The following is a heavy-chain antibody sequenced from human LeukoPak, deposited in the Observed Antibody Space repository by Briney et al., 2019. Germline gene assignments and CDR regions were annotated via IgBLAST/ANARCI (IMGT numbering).Heavy chain of an antibody. CDR3: ARGFPRVRGVTFFDY. CDR2: IYSGGST. D-gene: IGHD3-10*01. CDR1: GFTVSSNH. J-gene: IGHJ4*02. Sequence: GGSLRLSCAASGFTVSSNHMSWVRQAPGKGLEWVSVIYSGGSTYYADSVKGRFTISRDNSKNTLCLQMNSLRAEDTAVYYCARGFPRVRGVTFFDYWGQGTLVTVSS. V-gene: IGHV3-66*02.